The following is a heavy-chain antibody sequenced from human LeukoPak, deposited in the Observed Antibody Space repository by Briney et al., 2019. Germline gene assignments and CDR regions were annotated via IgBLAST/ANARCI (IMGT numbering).Heavy chain of an antibody. CDR1: GFTFNSYA. CDR2: ISGSGGST. J-gene: IGHJ4*02. D-gene: IGHD3-22*01. Sequence: GGSLRLSCAASGFTFNSYAMSWVRQAPGKGLEWVSAISGSGGSTYYADSVKGRFTISRDNSKNTLYLQMNSLRAEDTAVYYCAKRCYDNSGHFDYWGQGSLVTVSS. CDR3: AKRCYDNSGHFDY. V-gene: IGHV3-23*01.